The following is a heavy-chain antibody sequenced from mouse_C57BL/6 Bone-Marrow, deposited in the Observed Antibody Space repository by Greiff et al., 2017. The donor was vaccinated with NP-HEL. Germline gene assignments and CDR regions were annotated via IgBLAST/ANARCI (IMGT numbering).Heavy chain of an antibody. V-gene: IGHV5-12*01. CDR1: GFTFSDYY. D-gene: IGHD1-1*01. CDR3: ARGATVVAMDY. CDR2: ISNGGGST. Sequence: EVKLMESGGGLVQPGGSLKLSCAASGFTFSDYYMYWVRQTPEKRLEWVAYISNGGGSTYYPDTVKGRFTISRDNAKNTLYLQMSRLKSEDTAMYYCARGATVVAMDYWGQGTSVTVSS. J-gene: IGHJ4*01.